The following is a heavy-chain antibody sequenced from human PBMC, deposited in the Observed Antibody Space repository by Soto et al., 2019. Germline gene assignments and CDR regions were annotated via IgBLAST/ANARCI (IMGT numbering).Heavy chain of an antibody. CDR3: AREYSSSFRYYYYGMHV. J-gene: IGHJ6*02. Sequence: SEALSLTCTVSGGSVSSGSSYWIWSRQPPGKGLEWIGYIYYSGSTNYNPSLKSRVTISVDTSKNQFSLKLSSVTAADTAVYYCAREYSSSFRYYYYGMHVWGQGTTVTVSS. V-gene: IGHV4-61*01. CDR1: GGSVSSGSSY. CDR2: IYYSGST. D-gene: IGHD6-6*01.